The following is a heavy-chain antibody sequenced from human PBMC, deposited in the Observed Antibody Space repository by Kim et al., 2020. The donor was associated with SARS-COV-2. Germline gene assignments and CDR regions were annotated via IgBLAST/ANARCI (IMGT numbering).Heavy chain of an antibody. V-gene: IGHV4-59*01. CDR1: GGSISSFY. J-gene: IGHJ4*02. CDR3: ARGGFTSTWPPDS. Sequence: SETLSLTCAVSGGSISSFYWNWIRQAPGKGLEWIGYTYDSGRTNFNPSLKSRVTISLDTAQNQFSLRLRAVTRADTGIYYCARGGFTSTWPPDSWGQGTLVTVS. D-gene: IGHD2-2*01. CDR2: TYDSGRT.